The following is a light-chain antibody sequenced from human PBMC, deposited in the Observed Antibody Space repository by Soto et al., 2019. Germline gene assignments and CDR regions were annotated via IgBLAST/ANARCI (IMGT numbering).Light chain of an antibody. Sequence: DIQMTQSPSSVSAPVGDRVTITCRASQSISGWLAWYQQKPGKAPKLLIYAASNLQSGVPSRFSGSGSGTDFTLTISSLQPEDFATYYCQQANSFPTTFGQGTKVDIK. CDR2: AAS. CDR1: QSISGW. J-gene: IGKJ1*01. CDR3: QQANSFPTT. V-gene: IGKV1-12*01.